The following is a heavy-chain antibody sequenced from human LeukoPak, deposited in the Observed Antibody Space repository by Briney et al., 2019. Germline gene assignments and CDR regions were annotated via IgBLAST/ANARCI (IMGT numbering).Heavy chain of an antibody. CDR1: GGSISSSSYY. CDR2: IYYNGGS. D-gene: IGHD3-10*01. V-gene: IGHV4-39*01. Sequence: SETLSLTCTVSGGSISSSSYYWGWIRQPPGKGLEWIGNIYYNGGSYYNSSLKSRVTISIDTSKNQFSLKLSSVTAADTAVYYCARHKMVRGIGYYYYMDVWGKGTTVTISS. CDR3: ARHKMVRGIGYYYYMDV. J-gene: IGHJ6*03.